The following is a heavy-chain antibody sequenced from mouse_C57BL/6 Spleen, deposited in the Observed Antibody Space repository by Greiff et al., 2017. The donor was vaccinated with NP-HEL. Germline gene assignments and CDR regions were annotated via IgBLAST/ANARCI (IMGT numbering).Heavy chain of an antibody. CDR1: GYSITSGYY. V-gene: IGHV3-6*01. CDR2: ISYDGSN. D-gene: IGHD2-10*02. J-gene: IGHJ1*03. Sequence: EVQLQQSGPGLVKPSQSLSLTCSVTGYSITSGYYWNWIRQFPGNKLEWMGYISYDGSNNYNPSLKNRISITRDTSKNQFFLKLNSVTTEDTATYYCASPSWYFDVWGTGTTVTVSS. CDR3: ASPSWYFDV.